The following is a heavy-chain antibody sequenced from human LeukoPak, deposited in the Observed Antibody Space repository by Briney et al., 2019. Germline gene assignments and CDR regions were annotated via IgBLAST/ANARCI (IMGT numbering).Heavy chain of an antibody. Sequence: ASVKVSCKASGYTFTSYYMHWVRQATGQGLEWMGWMNPNSGNTGYAQKFQGRVTMTRNTSISTAYMELSSLRSEDTAVYYCASGDYNWNEFDYWGQGTLVTVSS. V-gene: IGHV1-8*02. CDR1: GYTFTSYY. D-gene: IGHD1-20*01. J-gene: IGHJ4*02. CDR3: ASGDYNWNEFDY. CDR2: MNPNSGNT.